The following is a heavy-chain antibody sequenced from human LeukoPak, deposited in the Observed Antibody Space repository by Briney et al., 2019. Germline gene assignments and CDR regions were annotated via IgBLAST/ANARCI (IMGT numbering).Heavy chain of an antibody. CDR3: AENGLDNWFDP. CDR2: IYYSGTN. D-gene: IGHD3-16*01. V-gene: IGHV4-59*12. CDR1: AGSISCFY. J-gene: IGHJ5*02. Sequence: PSENLSFTCTVSAGSISCFYWSWLRQPPGQGLEGIGYIYYSGTNNSNHSLKSRTTISVATSKNQFSLKLRSVTAADTAVYYCAENGLDNWFDPWGQGTLVTVSS.